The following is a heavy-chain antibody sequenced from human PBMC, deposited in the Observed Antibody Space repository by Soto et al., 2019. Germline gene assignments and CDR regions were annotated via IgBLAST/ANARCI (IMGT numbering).Heavy chain of an antibody. Sequence: ASVKVSCKVSGYTLTELSMHWVRQAPGKGLEWMGGFDPEDGETIYAQKFQGRVTMTEDTSTDTAYMELSSLRSEDTAVYYCATDRFSRYCSSTSCFDVFDIWGQGTMVIVSS. CDR1: GYTLTELS. CDR2: FDPEDGET. J-gene: IGHJ3*02. V-gene: IGHV1-24*01. D-gene: IGHD2-2*01. CDR3: ATDRFSRYCSSTSCFDVFDI.